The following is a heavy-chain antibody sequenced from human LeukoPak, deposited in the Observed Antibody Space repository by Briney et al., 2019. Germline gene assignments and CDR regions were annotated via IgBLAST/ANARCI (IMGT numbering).Heavy chain of an antibody. J-gene: IGHJ4*02. Sequence: PGGSLRLSCAASGFTLNTYSMHWVRQAPGSGLVWVSYISSSSSNIYYADSVKGRFTISRDNARNSLFLQMSSLRAEDTAVYYCARDLGYSYGVYFDYWGQGSLVTVSS. D-gene: IGHD5-18*01. V-gene: IGHV3-48*01. CDR2: ISSSSSNI. CDR1: GFTLNTYS. CDR3: ARDLGYSYGVYFDY.